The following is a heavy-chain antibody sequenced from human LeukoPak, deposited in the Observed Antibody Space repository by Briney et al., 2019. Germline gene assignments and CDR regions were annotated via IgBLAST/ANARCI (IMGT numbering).Heavy chain of an antibody. V-gene: IGHV4-31*03. CDR3: ARDARRGADGFDY. CDR1: GGSISSGGYY. Sequence: PSETLSLTCTVSGGSISSGGYYWSWIRQHPGKGLEWIGYIYYSGGTYYNPSLKSRVTISVDTSKNQFSLKLSSVTAADTAVYYCARDARRGADGFDYWGQGTLVTVSS. J-gene: IGHJ4*02. CDR2: IYYSGGT. D-gene: IGHD5-24*01.